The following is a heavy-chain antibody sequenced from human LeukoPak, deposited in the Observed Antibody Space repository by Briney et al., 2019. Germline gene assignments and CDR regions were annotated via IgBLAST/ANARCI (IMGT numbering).Heavy chain of an antibody. D-gene: IGHD5-18*01. V-gene: IGHV4-59*08. J-gene: IGHJ4*02. CDR1: GGSISSYY. CDR2: IYYSGST. Sequence: SETLSLTCTVSGGSISSYYWSWIRQPPGKGLEWIGYIYYSGSTNYNPSLKSRVTISVDTSKNQFSLKLSSLTAVDTAVYYCARLGYNYGGRSDYWGQGTLVTVSS. CDR3: ARLGYNYGGRSDY.